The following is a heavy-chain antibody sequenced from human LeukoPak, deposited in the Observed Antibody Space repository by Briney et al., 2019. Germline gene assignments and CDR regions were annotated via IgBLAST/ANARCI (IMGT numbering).Heavy chain of an antibody. J-gene: IGHJ4*02. CDR3: AAQYCTSTSCSLDY. D-gene: IGHD2-2*01. Sequence: GGSLRLSCVASGFTFSSYWMHWVRQDPRKGLVWVSRINGDGSNINYADSVKGRFTISTDNAKNSLYLQMNSLRAEDTAVYYCAAQYCTSTSCSLDYWGQGTLVTVSS. CDR1: GFTFSSYW. CDR2: INGDGSNI. V-gene: IGHV3-74*01.